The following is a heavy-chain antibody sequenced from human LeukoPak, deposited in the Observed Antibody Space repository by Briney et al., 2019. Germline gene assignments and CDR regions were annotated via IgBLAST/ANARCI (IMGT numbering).Heavy chain of an antibody. CDR3: ARLGLDDYSGSYSYMDV. CDR1: GASISSYY. D-gene: IGHD1-26*01. J-gene: IGHJ6*03. V-gene: IGHV4-4*07. Sequence: SETLSLTCTVSGASISSYYWSWLRQPAGKALEWIGRIYVTGSTTYNPSLESRVTMSLDTSKNHFSLNLTSVTAADTAVYYCARLGLDDYSGSYSYMDVWGKGTTVTISS. CDR2: IYVTGST.